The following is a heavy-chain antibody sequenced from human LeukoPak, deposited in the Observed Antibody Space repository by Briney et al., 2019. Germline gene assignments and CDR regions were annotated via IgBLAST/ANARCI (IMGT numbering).Heavy chain of an antibody. Sequence: GGALRLPCAAPGFTLRSYGMHWVRPASGQGLEWGGVISYDGSNKYYADSVKGRFTISRDNSKNTLYLQMNSLRAEDTAVYYCAKDQSYDILTGYYDYWGQGTLVTVSS. CDR2: ISYDGSNK. J-gene: IGHJ4*02. D-gene: IGHD3-9*01. V-gene: IGHV3-30*18. CDR1: GFTLRSYG. CDR3: AKDQSYDILTGYYDY.